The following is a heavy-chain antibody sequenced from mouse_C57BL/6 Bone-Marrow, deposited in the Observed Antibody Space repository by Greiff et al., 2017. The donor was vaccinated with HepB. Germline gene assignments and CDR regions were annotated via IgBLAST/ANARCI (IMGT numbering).Heavy chain of an antibody. J-gene: IGHJ1*03. CDR2: ISNGGGST. Sequence: EVMLVESGGGLVQPGGSLKLSCAASGFTFSDYYMYWVRQTPEKRLEWVAYISNGGGSTYYPDTVKGRFTISRDNAKNTLYLQMSRLKSEDTAMYYCARPGGYWVWGTGTTVTVSS. CDR3: ARPGGYWV. D-gene: IGHD2-3*01. V-gene: IGHV5-12*01. CDR1: GFTFSDYY.